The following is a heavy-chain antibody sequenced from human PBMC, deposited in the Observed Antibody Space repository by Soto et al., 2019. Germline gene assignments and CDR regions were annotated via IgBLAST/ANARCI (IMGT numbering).Heavy chain of an antibody. D-gene: IGHD3-9*01. V-gene: IGHV4-34*01. J-gene: IGHJ2*01. CDR2: INDRGSI. CDR1: GGSFSGYY. Sequence: QVQLQQWGAGPLRPLETLSLTCGVSGGSFSGYYWAWIRQSPGKGLEWIGEINDRGSINYNPSLSSRVSISVDTSKNHYSLNLRSVTAEDTAVYYCARESHDILTGPPWVWYFDLWGRGTLVTVSS. CDR3: ARESHDILTGPPWVWYFDL.